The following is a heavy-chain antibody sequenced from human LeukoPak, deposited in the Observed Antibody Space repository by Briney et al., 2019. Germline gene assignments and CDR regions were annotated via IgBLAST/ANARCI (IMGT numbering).Heavy chain of an antibody. D-gene: IGHD3-16*01. J-gene: IGHJ4*02. CDR1: GFTFSSYA. CDR3: AKASWVASADAVL. CDR2: LRGDGST. Sequence: GGSLRLSCVASGFTFSSYAMSWVRQAPARGLEWVASLRGDGSTFYADSVKGRSTLSRDESRNTVYLQLTYLRVEDTAVYYCAKASWVASADAVLWGQGTPVTVSS. V-gene: IGHV3-23*01.